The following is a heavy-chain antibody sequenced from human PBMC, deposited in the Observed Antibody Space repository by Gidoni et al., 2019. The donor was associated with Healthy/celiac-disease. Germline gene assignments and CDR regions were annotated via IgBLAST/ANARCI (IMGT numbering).Heavy chain of an antibody. V-gene: IGHV1-2*02. Sequence: QVQLVQSGAEVKKPGASVKVSCKASGYTFTGYYLNWVRQAPGQGREWMGWINPNSGGTNYAQKFQGRVTMTRDTSISTAYMELSRLRSDDTAVYYCARSRRSYDILTGYSDWFDPWGQGTLVTVSS. J-gene: IGHJ5*02. CDR3: ARSRRSYDILTGYSDWFDP. CDR1: GYTFTGYY. D-gene: IGHD3-9*01. CDR2: INPNSGGT.